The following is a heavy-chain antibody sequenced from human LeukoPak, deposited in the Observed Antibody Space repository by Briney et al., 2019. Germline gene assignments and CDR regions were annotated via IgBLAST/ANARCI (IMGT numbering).Heavy chain of an antibody. Sequence: NPSETLSLTCAVYGGSFSGYYWSWIRQPPGKGLEWIGEINHSGSTNYNPSLKSRVTISVDTSKNQFSLKLSSVTAADTAVYYCARGSLDYGDYWYFDLWGRGTLVTVSS. D-gene: IGHD4-17*01. J-gene: IGHJ2*01. CDR1: GGSFSGYY. V-gene: IGHV4-34*01. CDR2: INHSGST. CDR3: ARGSLDYGDYWYFDL.